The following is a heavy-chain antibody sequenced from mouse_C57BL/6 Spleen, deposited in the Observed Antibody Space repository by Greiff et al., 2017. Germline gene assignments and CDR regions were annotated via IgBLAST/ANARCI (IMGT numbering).Heavy chain of an antibody. CDR2: IYPGDGDT. J-gene: IGHJ2*01. Sequence: QVQLQQSGAELVKPGASVKISCKASGYAFSSYWMNWVKQRPGKGLEWIGQIYPGDGDTNYNEKFKGKATLTADKSSSTAYMKLRSLTSEDSAVYFCARAPRFIATVVGFDYWGQGTTLTVSS. CDR3: ARAPRFIATVVGFDY. V-gene: IGHV1-80*01. D-gene: IGHD1-1*01. CDR1: GYAFSSYW.